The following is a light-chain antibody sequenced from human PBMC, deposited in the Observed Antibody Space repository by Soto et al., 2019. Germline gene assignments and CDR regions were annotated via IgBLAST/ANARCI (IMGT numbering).Light chain of an antibody. CDR3: LQDYNSPRT. CDR2: AAS. J-gene: IGKJ1*01. V-gene: IGKV1-6*01. Sequence: AIQMTQSPSSLSASVGDRVTITCRASQGIRNYLGWYQQKPGKAPKLLIYAASSLQSGVPSRFSGSGSGTDFTLTISSLQPEDFATYYCLQDYNSPRTFGQGTKVEIK. CDR1: QGIRNY.